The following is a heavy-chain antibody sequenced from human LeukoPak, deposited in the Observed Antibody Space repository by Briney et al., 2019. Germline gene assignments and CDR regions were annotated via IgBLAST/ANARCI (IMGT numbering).Heavy chain of an antibody. CDR3: ARGRQLWPFDY. CDR2: IYPGDSDT. Sequence: GGSLRPSCAASGFTFSNAWIGWVRQMPGKGLEWMGIIYPGDSDTRYSPSFQGQVTISADKSISTAYLQWSSLKASDTAMYYCARGRQLWPFDYWGQGTLVTVSS. V-gene: IGHV5-51*01. D-gene: IGHD5-18*01. CDR1: GFTFSNAW. J-gene: IGHJ4*02.